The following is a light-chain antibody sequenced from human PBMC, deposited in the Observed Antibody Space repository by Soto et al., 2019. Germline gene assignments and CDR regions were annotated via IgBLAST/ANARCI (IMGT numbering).Light chain of an antibody. CDR3: QQYNVYPLT. CDR2: AAF. V-gene: IGKV1-9*01. J-gene: IGKJ4*01. Sequence: DIQLTQSPSFLSASVGDRVTITCRASQGINDYLAWYQQKPGKAPKLLIYAAFTLQSEVPSRFIGSASGTEFTLTISSLQPEDFATYYCQQYNVYPLTLGGGTKVEIK. CDR1: QGINDY.